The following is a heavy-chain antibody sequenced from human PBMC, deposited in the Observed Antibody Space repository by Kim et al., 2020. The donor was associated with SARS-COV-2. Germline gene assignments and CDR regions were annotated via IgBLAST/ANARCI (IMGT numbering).Heavy chain of an antibody. V-gene: IGHV3-48*02. Sequence: TIYYADSVKGRFTISRDNAKNSLYLQMNSLRDEDTAVYYCARIAAAGSRAWGQGTLVTVSS. J-gene: IGHJ4*02. CDR2: TI. CDR3: ARIAAAGSRA. D-gene: IGHD6-13*01.